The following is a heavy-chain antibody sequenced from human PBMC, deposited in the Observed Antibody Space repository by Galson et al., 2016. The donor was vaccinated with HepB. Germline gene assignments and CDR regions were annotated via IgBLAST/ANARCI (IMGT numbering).Heavy chain of an antibody. J-gene: IGHJ6*02. Sequence: SLRLSCAASGFTFSSYAMHWVRQAPGKGLEWVAVISFDGRNKYYGDSVKGRFTIPRDNSKNTLYLDMISLRPEETAVYSCARSLAYCSSNTCPLSYYHYHMDVWGQGTTVTVSS. CDR1: GFTFSSYA. V-gene: IGHV3-30*04. D-gene: IGHD2-2*01. CDR3: ARSLAYCSSNTCPLSYYHYHMDV. CDR2: ISFDGRNK.